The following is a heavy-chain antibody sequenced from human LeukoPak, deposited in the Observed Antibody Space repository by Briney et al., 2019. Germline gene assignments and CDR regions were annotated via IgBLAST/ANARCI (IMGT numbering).Heavy chain of an antibody. CDR1: GYTLTELS. J-gene: IGHJ4*02. D-gene: IGHD3-10*01. CDR2: FDPEDGET. V-gene: IGHV1-24*01. CDR3: ATTFMVRGIIAHFFDY. Sequence: GASVKVSCKVSGYTLTELSMHWVRQAPGKGLEWMGGFDPEDGETIYAQKFQGRITMTEDTSIDTAYMELSSLRSEDTAVYYCATTFMVRGIIAHFFDYRGQGTLVTVSS.